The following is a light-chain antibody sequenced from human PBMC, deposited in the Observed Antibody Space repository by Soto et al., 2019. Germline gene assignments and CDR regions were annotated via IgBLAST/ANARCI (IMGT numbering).Light chain of an antibody. V-gene: IGKV3-15*01. CDR1: QNISTN. CDR3: QQYNTWTWT. J-gene: IGKJ1*01. Sequence: EIVMTQSPATLSVSPGARATLSCRASQNISTNLAWYQHKPGQPPSLLIYGAATRATGVPARFSGSGSGTQFTLTITSLQSEDFAVYYCQQYNTWTWTFGQGTKVEIK. CDR2: GAA.